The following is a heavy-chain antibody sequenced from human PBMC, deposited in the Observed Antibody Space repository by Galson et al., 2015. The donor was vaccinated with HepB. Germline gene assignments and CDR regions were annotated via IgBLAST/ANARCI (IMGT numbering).Heavy chain of an antibody. D-gene: IGHD6-13*01. CDR2: ISYDGSNK. CDR3: ARDKRGHIAAAGTVGWYFDL. J-gene: IGHJ2*01. CDR1: GFTFSSYA. Sequence: SLRLSCAASGFTFSSYAMHWVRQAPGKGLEWVAVISYDGSNKYYADSVKGRFTISRDNSKNTLYLQMNSLRAEDTAVYYCARDKRGHIAAAGTVGWYFDLWGRGTLVTVSS. V-gene: IGHV3-30*04.